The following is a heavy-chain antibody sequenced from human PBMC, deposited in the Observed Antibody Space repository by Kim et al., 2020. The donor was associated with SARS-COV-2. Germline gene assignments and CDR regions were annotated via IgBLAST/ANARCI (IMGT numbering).Heavy chain of an antibody. Sequence: GGSLRLSCAASGFTFSSYSMNWVRQAPGKGLEWVSYISNSSSTIYYADSVKGRFTISRDNAKNSLYLQMNSLRAEDTAVYYCARSSPGMDVWGQGTTVTVSS. J-gene: IGHJ6*02. CDR2: ISNSSSTI. CDR3: ARSSPGMDV. V-gene: IGHV3-48*01. D-gene: IGHD3-10*01. CDR1: GFTFSSYS.